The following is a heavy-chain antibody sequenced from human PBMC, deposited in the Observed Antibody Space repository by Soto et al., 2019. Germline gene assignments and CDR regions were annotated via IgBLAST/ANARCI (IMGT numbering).Heavy chain of an antibody. CDR2: ISGSGGST. J-gene: IGHJ4*02. D-gene: IGHD6-13*01. CDR1: GFTFSSYA. V-gene: IGHV3-23*01. Sequence: GGSLRLSCAASGFTFSSYAMSWVRQAPGKGLEWVSAISGSGGSTYYADSVKGRFTISRDNSKNTLYLQMNSLRAEDTAVYYCANESPIVDPWQLTSYDDYWGQGTLVTVSS. CDR3: ANESPIVDPWQLTSYDDY.